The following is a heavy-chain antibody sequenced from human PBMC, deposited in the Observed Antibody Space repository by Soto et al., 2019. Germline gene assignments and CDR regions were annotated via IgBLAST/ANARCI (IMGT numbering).Heavy chain of an antibody. J-gene: IGHJ6*03. Sequence: QVQLVQSGAEVKKPGSSVKVSCKASGGTFSSYTISWVRQAPGQGLEWMGRIIPILGIANYAQKFQGRVTITADKSTSTAYMELSSLRSEDTAVYYCAIDREGGWYSSSSRYYYMDVWGKGTTVTVSS. D-gene: IGHD6-6*01. CDR3: AIDREGGWYSSSSRYYYMDV. V-gene: IGHV1-69*08. CDR1: GGTFSSYT. CDR2: IIPILGIA.